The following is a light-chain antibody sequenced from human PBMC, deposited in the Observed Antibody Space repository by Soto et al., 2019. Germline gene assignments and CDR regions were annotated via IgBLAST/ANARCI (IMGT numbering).Light chain of an antibody. CDR2: EVI. CDR1: TSDVGGYNY. Sequence: QSALTQTASVSGSPGQSITISCTGTTSDVGGYNYVSWYQQHPGEAHKLIIYEVINRPSGIYNRFSGSKSGNTASLNISGLQAEDEADDYCSSYSRTSTLVLFGGGTKLTVL. CDR3: SSYSRTSTLVL. J-gene: IGLJ2*01. V-gene: IGLV2-14*01.